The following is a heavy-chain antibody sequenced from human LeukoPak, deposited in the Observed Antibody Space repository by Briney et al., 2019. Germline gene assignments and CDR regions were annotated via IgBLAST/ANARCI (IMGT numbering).Heavy chain of an antibody. CDR3: ARAIVVVPTRA. D-gene: IGHD2-2*01. CDR1: GYTFTDYY. J-gene: IGHJ5*02. Sequence: ASVKVSCEASGYTFTDYYIHWVRQAPGQGLEWMGWINSNSGDTNYAQKFEGRVTMTRDTSINRTYMELARLTSDDTAMYYCARAIVVVPTRAWGQGTLVTVFS. V-gene: IGHV1-2*02. CDR2: INSNSGDT.